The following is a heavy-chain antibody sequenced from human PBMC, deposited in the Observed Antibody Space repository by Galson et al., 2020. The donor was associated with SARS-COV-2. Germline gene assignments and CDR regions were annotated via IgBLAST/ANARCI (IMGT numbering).Heavy chain of an antibody. J-gene: IGHJ6*03. CDR2: TYYRSKWYN. D-gene: IGHD4-17*01. CDR3: ARDFYGDYWHYYMDV. V-gene: IGHV6-1*01. CDR1: GDTVSSNSAA. Sequence: SETLSLTCAISGDTVSSNSAAWNWIRQSPSRGLEWLGRTYYRSKWYNDYAVAVKSRISINPDTSKNQFSLHLNSVTPEDTAVYYCARDFYGDYWHYYMDVWGKGTTVSVSS.